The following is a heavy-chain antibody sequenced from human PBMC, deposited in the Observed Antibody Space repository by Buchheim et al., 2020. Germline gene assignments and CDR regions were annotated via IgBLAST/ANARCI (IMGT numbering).Heavy chain of an antibody. J-gene: IGHJ4*02. V-gene: IGHV3-33*01. CDR1: GFTFSSYG. Sequence: QVQLVESGGGVVQPGRSLRLSCAASGFTFSSYGMHWVRQAPGKGLEWVAVIWYDGSNKYYADSVKGRFTISRDNSKNTLSLQMNSLRAEDTAVYYCARERGYSYGEVFDYWGQGTL. CDR2: IWYDGSNK. D-gene: IGHD5-18*01. CDR3: ARERGYSYGEVFDY.